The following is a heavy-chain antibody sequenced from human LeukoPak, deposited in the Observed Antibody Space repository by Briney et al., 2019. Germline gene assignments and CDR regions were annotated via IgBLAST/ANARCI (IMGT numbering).Heavy chain of an antibody. CDR3: AKDLLVLGY. Sequence: GGSLRLSCAAAGFTYSSYAMSGVRQAPGKGLEWVSAISGSGGSTYYADSVKGRFTISRDNSKNTLYLQMNSLRAEDTAVYYCAKDLLVLGYWGQGTLVTVSS. CDR2: ISGSGGST. CDR1: GFTYSSYA. D-gene: IGHD6-13*01. V-gene: IGHV3-23*01. J-gene: IGHJ4*02.